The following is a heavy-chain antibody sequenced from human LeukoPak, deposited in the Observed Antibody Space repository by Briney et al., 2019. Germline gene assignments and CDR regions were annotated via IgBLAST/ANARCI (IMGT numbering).Heavy chain of an antibody. CDR2: ISSSWGST. V-gene: IGHV3-64D*06. CDR1: GFTFSTYA. J-gene: IGHJ5*02. D-gene: IGHD2-21*01. Sequence: PGGSLRLSCSASGFTFSTYAMHWVRQAPGKGLEYVSAISSSWGSTYYADSVKGRFTISRDNSKNTLYLQMSSLRPEDTALYYCVKDGCAFDAYNWFDPWGKGTLVTVSS. CDR3: VKDGCAFDAYNWFDP.